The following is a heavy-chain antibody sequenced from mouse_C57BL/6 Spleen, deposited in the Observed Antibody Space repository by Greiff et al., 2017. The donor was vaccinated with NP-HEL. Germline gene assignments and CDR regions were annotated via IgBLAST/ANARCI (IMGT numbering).Heavy chain of an antibody. Sequence: DVKLQESGPGLVKPSQSLSLTCSVTGYSITSGYYWNWIRQFPGNKLEWMGYISYDGSNNYNPSLKNRISITRDTSKNQFFLKLNSVTTEDTATYYCASNSNYYAWFAYWGQGTLVTVSA. V-gene: IGHV3-6*01. J-gene: IGHJ3*01. CDR1: GYSITSGYY. CDR2: ISYDGSN. D-gene: IGHD2-5*01. CDR3: ASNSNYYAWFAY.